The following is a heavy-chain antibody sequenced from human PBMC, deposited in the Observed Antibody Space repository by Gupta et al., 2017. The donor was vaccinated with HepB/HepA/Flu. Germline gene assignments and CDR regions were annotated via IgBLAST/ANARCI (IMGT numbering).Heavy chain of an antibody. CDR3: ARHTNERPDMTLAGGSWTWKYFYYMDV. CDR2: IYPGDSDT. V-gene: IGHV5-51*01. J-gene: IGHJ6*03. CDR1: GYSFSSFW. D-gene: IGHD6-19*01. Sequence: EVQLVQSGAEVRKPGESLKLSCKASGYSFSSFWIGWVRQMPGKGLEWMGIIYPGDSDTRYSPSSQGHVTISADKSLSTAYLQWHSLMAADTATYYCARHTNERPDMTLAGGSWTWKYFYYMDVWGNGTAVTVSS.